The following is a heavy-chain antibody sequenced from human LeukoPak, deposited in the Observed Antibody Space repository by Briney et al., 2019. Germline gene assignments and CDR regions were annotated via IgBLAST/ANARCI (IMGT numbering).Heavy chain of an antibody. J-gene: IGHJ2*01. V-gene: IGHV3-15*01. CDR1: GFSFSSYA. CDR3: ATVYWYFDL. CDR2: IRSQVDGGTP. Sequence: GGSLRLSCAPSGFSFSSYAMSWVRQAPGQGLEWVGLIRSQVDGGTPDYAAPVKGRFTISRDDSKNTLYLQMSSLKTEDTAVYYCATVYWYFDLWGLGTLVSVSA.